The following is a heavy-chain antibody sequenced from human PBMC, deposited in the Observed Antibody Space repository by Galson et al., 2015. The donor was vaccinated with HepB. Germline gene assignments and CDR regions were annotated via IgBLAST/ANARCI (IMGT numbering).Heavy chain of an antibody. J-gene: IGHJ5*02. CDR2: INHSGST. D-gene: IGHD2-2*01. V-gene: IGHV4-34*01. CDR1: GGSFSGYY. CDR3: ARGASTPYCSSTSCYLWFDP. Sequence: LSLTCAVYGGSFSGYYWIWIRQPPGKGLEWIGEINHSGSTNYNPSLKSRVTISVDTSKNQFSLKLNSVTAADTAVYYCARGASTPYCSSTSCYLWFDPWGQGTLVTVSS.